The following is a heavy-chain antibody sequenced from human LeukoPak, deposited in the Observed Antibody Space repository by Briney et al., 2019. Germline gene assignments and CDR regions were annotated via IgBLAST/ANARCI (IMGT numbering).Heavy chain of an antibody. Sequence: PGGSLRLSCAASGFTFSSYEMNWVRQAPGKGLEWVSYISSSGSTIYYADSVKGRFTISRDNAKNSLYLQMNSLRAEDTAVYYCARGDYYDNAGIWGQGTMVTVSS. J-gene: IGHJ3*02. CDR2: ISSSGSTI. CDR3: ARGDYYDNAGI. CDR1: GFTFSSYE. V-gene: IGHV3-48*03. D-gene: IGHD3-22*01.